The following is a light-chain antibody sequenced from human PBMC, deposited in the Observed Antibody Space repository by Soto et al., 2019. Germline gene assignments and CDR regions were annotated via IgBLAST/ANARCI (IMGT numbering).Light chain of an antibody. CDR2: KVS. CDR1: QSLIHSDGNTY. J-gene: IGKJ1*01. V-gene: IGKV2-30*02. CDR3: MQGTQWPWT. Sequence: DVVMTQSPLSLPVTLGQPASISCRSSQSLIHSDGNTYLNWFQQRPGQSPRRLIYKVSDRDSGVPDRFSGSGSGTDFTLKISRVEAEDVGIYYCMQGTQWPWTFGQGNEVEIK.